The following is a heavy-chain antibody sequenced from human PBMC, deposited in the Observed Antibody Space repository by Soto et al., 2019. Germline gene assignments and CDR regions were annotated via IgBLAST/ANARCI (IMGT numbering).Heavy chain of an antibody. CDR3: AKGVAVGFHFGSSTDRGFDP. D-gene: IGHD6-6*01. CDR1: GFTFSNYA. J-gene: IGHJ5*02. V-gene: IGHV3-23*01. CDR2: ISGSGGTT. Sequence: EVQLLESGGVLVHPGGSMRLSCAASGFTFSNYAMSWVRQAPGKGLEWGSIISGSGGTTYHADSVKDRFTISRDDSKNTWFMQMNSLRAEDTAVYYCAKGVAVGFHFGSSTDRGFDPWGQGTLGTVSS.